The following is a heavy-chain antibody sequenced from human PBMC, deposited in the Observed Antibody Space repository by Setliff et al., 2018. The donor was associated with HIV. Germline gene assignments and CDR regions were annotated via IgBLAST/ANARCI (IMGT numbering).Heavy chain of an antibody. CDR1: GFTFSSYA. J-gene: IGHJ4*02. V-gene: IGHV3-23*01. D-gene: IGHD3-9*01. CDR2: VSGSGDNT. CDR3: AKSPPDYDILTGWPEYFDY. Sequence: GGSLRLSCAASGFTFSSYAMSWVRQAPGKGLEWVSVVSGSGDNTFYADSVKGRFTISRDNAKNSLYLQMNSLRAEDTAVYYRAKSPPDYDILTGWPEYFDYWGQGTLVTVSS.